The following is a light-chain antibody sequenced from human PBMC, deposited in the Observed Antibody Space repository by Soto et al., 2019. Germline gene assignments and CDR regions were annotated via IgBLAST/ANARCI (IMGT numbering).Light chain of an antibody. CDR1: QSVSRSY. J-gene: IGKJ4*01. CDR3: QQYASSPPT. V-gene: IGKV3-20*01. CDR2: GAS. Sequence: EIVLTQSPGTLSLSPGERATLSCRASQSVSRSYLAWYQQKPGQPPRLLIYGASNRATGIPDRFSGSGSGTDFTLTIGRLAPEDFAVYYCQQYASSPPTFGGGTKVEIK.